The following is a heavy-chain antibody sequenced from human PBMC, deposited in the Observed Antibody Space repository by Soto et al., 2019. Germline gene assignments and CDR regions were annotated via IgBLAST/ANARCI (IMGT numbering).Heavy chain of an antibody. CDR1: GFSLSTTGMG. CDR2: IYWNNDK. J-gene: IGHJ6*02. D-gene: IGHD3-10*01. V-gene: IGHV2-5*01. Sequence: PTLVNPTQTLTLTCTFSGFSLSTTGMGVGWIRQPPGKALEWLALIYWNNDKRYSPSLKSRLSITRDTSKNQVVLTMTNLDPVDTGTYYCARIVNYYGSGRNYFYGMDVWGPGTPVTVSS. CDR3: ARIVNYYGSGRNYFYGMDV.